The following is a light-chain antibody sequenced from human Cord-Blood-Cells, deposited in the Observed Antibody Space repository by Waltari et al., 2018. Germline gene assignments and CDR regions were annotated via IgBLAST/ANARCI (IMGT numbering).Light chain of an antibody. CDR1: QSVLYSSNNKNY. J-gene: IGKJ1*01. CDR2: WAS. CDR3: QQYYSTPWT. Sequence: DIVMTQSPDSLAVSLGERATINCKSSQSVLYSSNNKNYLAWYQQKPGQPPKLLIYWASTRESGVPDRFSVSGSGTEFTLTISSLQAEDVAVYYCQQYYSTPWTFGQGTKVEIK. V-gene: IGKV4-1*01.